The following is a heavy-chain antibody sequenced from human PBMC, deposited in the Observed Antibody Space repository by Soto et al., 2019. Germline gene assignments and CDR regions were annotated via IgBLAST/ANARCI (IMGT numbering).Heavy chain of an antibody. CDR3: ARDNRGDFGY. D-gene: IGHD3-16*01. J-gene: IGHJ4*02. CDR1: GFTFDNYA. Sequence: EVQVLESGGGLVQTGGSLRLSCAASGFTFDNYAMGWVRQAPGKGLEWVSLISISADTTYYADSVKGRFTISRDNSKNTMYLQMNSLRAEDTGIYYCARDNRGDFGYWGQGTLVTISS. V-gene: IGHV3-23*01. CDR2: ISISADTT.